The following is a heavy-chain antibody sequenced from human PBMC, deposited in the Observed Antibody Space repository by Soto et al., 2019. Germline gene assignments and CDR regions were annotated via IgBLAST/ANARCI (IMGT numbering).Heavy chain of an antibody. Sequence: SETLSLTCAVSGYSISSGYYWAWIRQPPGKGLEWIGTIYHSGSPFHSPSLKSRVTISVDTSKNRFSLKLRSVTAADTAVYYCAVGLCASDRRSREYFQNWGQGTLVTVSS. D-gene: IGHD2-21*02. J-gene: IGHJ1*01. CDR1: GYSISSGYY. CDR3: AVGLCASDRRSREYFQN. CDR2: IYHSGSP. V-gene: IGHV4-38-2*01.